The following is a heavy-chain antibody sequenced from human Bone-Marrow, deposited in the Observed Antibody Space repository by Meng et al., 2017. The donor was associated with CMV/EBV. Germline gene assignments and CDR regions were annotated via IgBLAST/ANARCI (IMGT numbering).Heavy chain of an antibody. J-gene: IGHJ6*02. D-gene: IGHD3-3*01. CDR3: AREDYDFWSGYYYYYYYGMDV. Sequence: GGSLRLSCAASGFTFSDYYMTWIRQAPGKGLEWVSAISGSGGSTYYADSVKGRFTISRDNSKNTLYLQMNSLRAEDTAVYYCAREDYDFWSGYYYYYYYGMDVWGQGTTVTVSS. CDR2: ISGSGGST. CDR1: GFTFSDYY. V-gene: IGHV3-23*01.